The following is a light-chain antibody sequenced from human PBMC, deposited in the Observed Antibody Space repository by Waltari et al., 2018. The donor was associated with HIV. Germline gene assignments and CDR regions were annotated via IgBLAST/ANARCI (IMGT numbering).Light chain of an antibody. Sequence: EIVLTQSPGTLSLSPGERATLSCRASQSVSSTYLAWYQQKPGQAPRLLMYCASTRATDIPDRFSGSGSGTDFTLTISRLEPEDFAVYYCQQYGRPPRTFGRGTKVEIK. CDR2: CAS. J-gene: IGKJ4*02. CDR3: QQYGRPPRT. CDR1: QSVSSTY. V-gene: IGKV3-20*01.